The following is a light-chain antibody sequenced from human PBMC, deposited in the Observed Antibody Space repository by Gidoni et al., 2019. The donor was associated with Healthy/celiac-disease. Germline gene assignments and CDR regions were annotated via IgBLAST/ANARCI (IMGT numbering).Light chain of an antibody. V-gene: IGKV1-39*01. CDR3: QQSYITPT. J-gene: IGKJ4*01. CDR2: AAS. Sequence: DIQMTRSPSSLSASVGDRVNITCRAIQSISSYLNWYQQKPGKAHKHLIYAASSLQSGVPSRFSGSGSGTDFTLTISSLQPEDFATYYCQQSYITPTFGGGTKVEIK. CDR1: QSISSY.